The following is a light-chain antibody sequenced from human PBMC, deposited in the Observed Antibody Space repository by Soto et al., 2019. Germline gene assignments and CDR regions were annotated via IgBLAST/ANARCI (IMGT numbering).Light chain of an antibody. CDR3: AAWGNSLSGVV. CDR2: RNN. J-gene: IGLJ2*01. CDR1: SSDIGNNY. Sequence: QSVLTQPPSASGTPGQRVTISCSGSSSDIGNNYVYWYQQFPGTAPKLLISRNNQRPSGVPDRFSGSKSGTSASLAISGLRSDDEADYYCAAWGNSLSGVVFGGGTKLTVL. V-gene: IGLV1-47*01.